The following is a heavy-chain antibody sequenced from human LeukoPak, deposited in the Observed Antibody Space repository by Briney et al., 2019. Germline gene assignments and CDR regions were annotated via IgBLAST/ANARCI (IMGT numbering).Heavy chain of an antibody. CDR1: GGSFSDNF. Sequence: PSETLSLTCAVYGGSFSDNFWTWIRQPPGKGMEWIGEINHSGSTNYNPSLKSRGTISLGTSNNQFSLKLNSVTAADTAVYYCARGPTIRFLESLGYYYMDVWGKGTTVTVSS. V-gene: IGHV4-34*01. CDR3: ARGPTIRFLESLGYYYMDV. D-gene: IGHD3-3*01. CDR2: INHSGST. J-gene: IGHJ6*03.